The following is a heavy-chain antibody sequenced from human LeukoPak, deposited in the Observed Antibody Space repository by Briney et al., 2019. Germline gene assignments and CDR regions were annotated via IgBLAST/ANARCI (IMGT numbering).Heavy chain of an antibody. D-gene: IGHD3-22*01. J-gene: IGHJ4*02. CDR1: GGSISSYY. CDR2: IYYSGST. V-gene: IGHV4-59*01. Sequence: SETLSLTCTVSGGSISSYYWSWIRQPPGKGLEWIGYIYYSGSTNYNPSLKSRANTSLDTSKNQFSLKLSSVTAADTAVYYCARGLTYFYDSSGYYYLDWGQGTLVTVSS. CDR3: ARGLTYFYDSSGYYYLD.